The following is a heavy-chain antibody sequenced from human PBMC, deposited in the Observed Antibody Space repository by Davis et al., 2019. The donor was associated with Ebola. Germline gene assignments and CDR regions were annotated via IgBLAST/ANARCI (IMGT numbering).Heavy chain of an antibody. J-gene: IGHJ6*02. D-gene: IGHD3-10*01. V-gene: IGHV1-69*06. CDR1: GGTFSSYA. CDR2: IIPIFGTA. Sequence: SVKVSCKASGGTFSSYAISWVRQAPGQGLEWMGGIIPIFGTANYAQKFQGRVTITADKSTSTAYMELSSLRSEDTAVYYCARDLYYYGSGRYLPYMDVWGQGTTVTVSS. CDR3: ARDLYYYGSGRYLPYMDV.